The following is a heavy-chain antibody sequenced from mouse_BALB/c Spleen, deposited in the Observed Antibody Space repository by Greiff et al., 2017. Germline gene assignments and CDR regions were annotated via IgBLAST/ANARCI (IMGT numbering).Heavy chain of an antibody. J-gene: IGHJ4*01. Sequence: VQLKQSGAELVKPGASVKLSCTASGFNIKDTYMHWVKQRPEQGLEWIGRIDPANGNTKYDPKFQGKATITADTSFNTAYLQLSSLTSEDTAVYYCARYDDYDGSMDYWGQGTSVTVSS. CDR1: GFNIKDTY. D-gene: IGHD2-4*01. CDR3: ARYDDYDGSMDY. V-gene: IGHV14-3*02. CDR2: IDPANGNT.